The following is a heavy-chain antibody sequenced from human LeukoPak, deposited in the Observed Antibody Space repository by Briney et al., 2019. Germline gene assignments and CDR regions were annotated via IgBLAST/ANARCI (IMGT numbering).Heavy chain of an antibody. Sequence: SETLSLTCAVYGGSFSGYYWSWIRQPQGKGLEWIGEINHSGSTNYNPSLKSRVTISVDTSKNQFSLKLSSVTAADTAVYYCARGVVVDLFDPWGQGTLVTVSS. CDR1: GGSFSGYY. D-gene: IGHD2-15*01. CDR2: INHSGST. J-gene: IGHJ5*02. CDR3: ARGVVVDLFDP. V-gene: IGHV4-34*01.